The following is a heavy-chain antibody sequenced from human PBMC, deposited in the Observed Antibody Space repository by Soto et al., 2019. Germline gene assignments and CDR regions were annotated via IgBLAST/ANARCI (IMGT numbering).Heavy chain of an antibody. CDR1: GGSISSGDYY. Sequence: SETLSLTCTVSGGSISSGDYYWSWIRQPPGKGLEWIGYIYYSGSTYYNPSLKSRVTISVDTSKNQFSLKLSSVTAADTAVYYCAREGQAFQQTNWFDPWGQGTLVTVPS. CDR3: AREGQAFQQTNWFDP. J-gene: IGHJ5*02. CDR2: IYYSGST. D-gene: IGHD6-13*01. V-gene: IGHV4-30-4*01.